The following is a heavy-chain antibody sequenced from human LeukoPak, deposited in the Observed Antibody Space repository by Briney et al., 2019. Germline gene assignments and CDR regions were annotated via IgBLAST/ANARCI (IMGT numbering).Heavy chain of an antibody. CDR3: ARGQLGLHYFDY. D-gene: IGHD6-13*01. V-gene: IGHV3-33*01. J-gene: IGHJ4*02. CDR2: IWYDGSNK. CDR1: GFTFSNYG. Sequence: GGSLRLSCAASGFTFSNYGMHWVRQAPGKGLEWVAVIWYDGSNKYYADSVKGRFTISRDNSKNTLYLQMNSLRVEDTAVYYCARGQLGLHYFDYWGQGTLVTVSS.